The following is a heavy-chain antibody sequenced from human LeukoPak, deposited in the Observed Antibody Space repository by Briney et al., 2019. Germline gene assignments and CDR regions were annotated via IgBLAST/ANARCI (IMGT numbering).Heavy chain of an antibody. J-gene: IGHJ4*02. CDR2: ISGSGGST. D-gene: IGHD3-22*01. Sequence: GGSLRLSCAASGFTFSSYAMSWVRQAPGKGLEWVSAISGSGGSTYYADSVKGRFTISRDNSKNTLYLQMNSLRAEDTAVYYCAKGVTYHSSGYYDYWGQGTLVTVSS. CDR1: GFTFSSYA. CDR3: AKGVTYHSSGYYDY. V-gene: IGHV3-23*01.